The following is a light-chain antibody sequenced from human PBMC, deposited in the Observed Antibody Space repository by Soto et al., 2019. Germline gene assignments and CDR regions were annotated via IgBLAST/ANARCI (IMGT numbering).Light chain of an antibody. V-gene: IGKV3-11*01. CDR1: QSISDY. J-gene: IGKJ5*01. Sequence: EIVLTQSPATLSLSPGERATLSCRASQSISDYLAWYQQKPGQAPRILIYDISNRATGVPVRLSGSGSGTVFSLAISSLEHEDFAVYYCQQRSDWPLITFGQGTRLEIK. CDR2: DIS. CDR3: QQRSDWPLIT.